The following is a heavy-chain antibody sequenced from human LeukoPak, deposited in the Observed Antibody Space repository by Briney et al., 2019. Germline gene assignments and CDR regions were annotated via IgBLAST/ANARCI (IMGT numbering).Heavy chain of an antibody. CDR1: GFTFSSYA. V-gene: IGHV3-23*01. Sequence: PGGSLRLSCAASGFTFSSYAMSWVRQAPGKGLEWVSAISGSGGSTYYADSVKGRFTISRDNSKNTLYLQMNSLRAEDTAVYYCAKDRDCSSSSCRDAFDIWGQGTMVTVSS. J-gene: IGHJ3*02. CDR3: AKDRDCSSSSCRDAFDI. D-gene: IGHD2-2*01. CDR2: ISGSGGST.